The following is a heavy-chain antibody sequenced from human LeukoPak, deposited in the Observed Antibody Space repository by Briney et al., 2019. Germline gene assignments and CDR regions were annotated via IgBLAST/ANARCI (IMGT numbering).Heavy chain of an antibody. D-gene: IGHD3-16*01. CDR3: ARGITGGKGVYYFDY. J-gene: IGHJ4*02. V-gene: IGHV4-4*07. Sequence: PSEALSLAYTVSGDSTNSYYGRSIRQSAGKGVESHRRISIDGNTTYHPSRQSRVPMSVDTAKRHFTVKLSSVTAADTAVYYCARGITGGKGVYYFDYWGGGTLVTVSS. CDR2: ISIDGNT. CDR1: GDSTNSYY.